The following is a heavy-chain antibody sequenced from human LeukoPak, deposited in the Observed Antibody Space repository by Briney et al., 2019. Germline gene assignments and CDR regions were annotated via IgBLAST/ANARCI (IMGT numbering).Heavy chain of an antibody. CDR1: GGSISSYY. CDR3: ARDGIVGASRDYYYGMDV. CDR2: IYTSGST. J-gene: IGHJ6*02. D-gene: IGHD1-26*01. Sequence: SETLSLTCTVSGGSISSYYWSWIGQPAGKGLEGIGRIYTSGSTNYNPSLKSRVTMSVDTSKNQSSLKLSSVTAADTAVYYCARDGIVGASRDYYYGMDVWGQGTTVTVSS. V-gene: IGHV4-4*07.